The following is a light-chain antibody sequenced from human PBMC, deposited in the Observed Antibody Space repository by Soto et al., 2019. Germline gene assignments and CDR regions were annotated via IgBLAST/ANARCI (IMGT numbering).Light chain of an antibody. Sequence: DIQMTQSPYTLSASVGDRVTITCRASQSISNWLAWYQQRPGKAPKLLIYDASTLESWVPSRFSGSGSGTEFTLTISGLRPDDFATYYCQQYNTYSYTFGQGTKLEIK. CDR3: QQYNTYSYT. J-gene: IGKJ2*01. V-gene: IGKV1-5*01. CDR2: DAS. CDR1: QSISNW.